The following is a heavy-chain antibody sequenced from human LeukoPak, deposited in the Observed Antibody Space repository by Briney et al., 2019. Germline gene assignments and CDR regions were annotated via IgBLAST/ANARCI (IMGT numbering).Heavy chain of an antibody. CDR1: GYTFTGYY. CDR2: INPNSGGT. Sequence: GASVKVSCKASGYTFTGYYMHWVRQAPGQGLEWMGWINPNSGGTNYAQKSQGRVTMTRDTSISTAYMELSRLRSDDTAVYYCARGGGLLWFGQGFDPWGQGTLVTVSS. V-gene: IGHV1-2*02. CDR3: ARGGGLLWFGQGFDP. D-gene: IGHD3-10*01. J-gene: IGHJ5*02.